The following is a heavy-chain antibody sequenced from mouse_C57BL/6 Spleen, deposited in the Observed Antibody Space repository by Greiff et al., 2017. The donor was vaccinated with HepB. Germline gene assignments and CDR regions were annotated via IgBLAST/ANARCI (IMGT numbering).Heavy chain of an antibody. Sequence: VQLQQPGAELVRPGSSVKLSCKASGYTFTSYWMHWVKQRPIQGLEWIGNIDPSDSETHYNQKFKDKATLTVDKYSSTAYMQLSSLTSEDSAVYYCARSGYYGNCRGFAYWGQGTLVTVSA. CDR1: GYTFTSYW. J-gene: IGHJ3*01. CDR3: ARSGYYGNCRGFAY. CDR2: IDPSDSET. V-gene: IGHV1-52*01. D-gene: IGHD2-1*01.